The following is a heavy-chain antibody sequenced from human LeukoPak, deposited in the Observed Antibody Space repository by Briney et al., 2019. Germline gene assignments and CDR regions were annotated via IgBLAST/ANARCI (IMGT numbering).Heavy chain of an antibody. CDR2: ISGSGGST. D-gene: IGHD3-3*01. J-gene: IGHJ4*02. CDR3: AKFSHDFWSGYTPLDY. Sequence: GGSLRLSCAASGFTFSSYAMSWVRQAPGKGLEWVSAISGSGGSTYYADSVKGRFTISRDNSKNTLYLQMNSLRAEDTAVYYCAKFSHDFWSGYTPLDYWGQGTLVTVSS. CDR1: GFTFSSYA. V-gene: IGHV3-23*01.